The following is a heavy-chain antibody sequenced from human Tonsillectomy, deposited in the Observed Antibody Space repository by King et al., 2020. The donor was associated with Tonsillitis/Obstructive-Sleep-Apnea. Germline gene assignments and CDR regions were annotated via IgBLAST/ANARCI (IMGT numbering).Heavy chain of an antibody. CDR1: GGSINSSSYY. CDR3: ARHLYFYDTSGYSQFDP. J-gene: IGHJ5*02. D-gene: IGHD3-22*01. V-gene: IGHV4-39*01. CDR2: IYYTGTT. Sequence: QLQESGPGLVKPSETLSLTCTVSGGSINSSSYYWGLVRQPPGKGLEWIGRIYYTGTTSYNPSLKSRVTIYVDTSKKKFSLKLSAVTAADTAVYYCARHLYFYDTSGYSQFDPWGQGTLVTVSS.